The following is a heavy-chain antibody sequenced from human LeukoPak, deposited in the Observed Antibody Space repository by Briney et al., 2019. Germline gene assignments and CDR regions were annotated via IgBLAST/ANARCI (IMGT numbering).Heavy chain of an antibody. CDR2: IRPSGDNT. CDR1: GFTFSSYD. Sequence: GGSLRLSCAASGFTFSSYDMTWVRQAPGRGLEWVSSIRPSGDNTCYADSVKGRFTISRDNSKNTLYLQMNSLRAEDTAVYYCAKDVDSGSDYWGQGTLVTVSS. V-gene: IGHV3-23*01. D-gene: IGHD1-26*01. J-gene: IGHJ4*02. CDR3: AKDVDSGSDY.